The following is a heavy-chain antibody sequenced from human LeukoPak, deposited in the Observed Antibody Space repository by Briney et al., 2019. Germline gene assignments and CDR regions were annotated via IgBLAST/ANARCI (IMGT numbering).Heavy chain of an antibody. Sequence: SQTLSLTCTVSGGSISSGGYYWSWIRQHPGKGLEWIGYNYYSGSTYYNPSLKSRVTISVDTSKNQFSLKLSSVTAAGTAVYYCARVRHCSSTSCPYYFDYWGQGTLVTVSS. V-gene: IGHV4-31*03. CDR3: ARVRHCSSTSCPYYFDY. CDR1: GGSISSGGYY. CDR2: NYYSGST. J-gene: IGHJ4*02. D-gene: IGHD2-2*01.